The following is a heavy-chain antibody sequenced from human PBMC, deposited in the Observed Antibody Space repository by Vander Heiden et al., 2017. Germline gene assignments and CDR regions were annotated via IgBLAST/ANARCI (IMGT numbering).Heavy chain of an antibody. CDR2: ILPGCSDT. CDR1: GYGFKNDW. D-gene: IGHD6-13*01. J-gene: IGHJ6*02. V-gene: IGHV5-51*01. Sequence: EMQLVPYGAVVKESGQPRKIWCTRVGYGFKNDWIAWVRQMPGNGLEWMGIILPGCSDTRYSPSFRGQLTKAADKSITTAYLQWRSLKASDTAMYYCARVASWSEAYYLYGLDVWRQGTTVTVSS. CDR3: ARVASWSEAYYLYGLDV.